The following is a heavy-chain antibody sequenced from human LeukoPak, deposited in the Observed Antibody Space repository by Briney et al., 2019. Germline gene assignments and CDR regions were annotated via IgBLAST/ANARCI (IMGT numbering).Heavy chain of an antibody. CDR1: GGTFSSYA. D-gene: IGHD2-2*01. V-gene: IGHV1-69*04. CDR2: IIPILDIA. Sequence: SVKVSCKASGGTFSSYAISWVRQAPGQGFEWMGRIIPILDIANYAQKFQGRVTITADKSTSTAYMELSSLRSEDTAVYYCARLLVVPAAISVGHYYYGMDVWGQGTTVTVSS. CDR3: ARLLVVPAAISVGHYYYGMDV. J-gene: IGHJ6*02.